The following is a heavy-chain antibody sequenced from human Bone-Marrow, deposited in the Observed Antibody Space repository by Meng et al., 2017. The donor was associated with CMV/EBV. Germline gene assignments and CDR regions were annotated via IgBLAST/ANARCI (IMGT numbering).Heavy chain of an antibody. CDR2: IDSSGANT. CDR1: GFTFSDYS. CDR3: ARGAARFGY. Sequence: GESLKISCEASGFTFSDYSMSWVRQAPGKGLEWAAYIDSSGANTNYTDSVKGRFTISRDNAKILVFLQMDSLRVEDTAVYYCARGAARFGYWGQGTLVTVSS. J-gene: IGHJ4*02. V-gene: IGHV3-11*04. D-gene: IGHD6-6*01.